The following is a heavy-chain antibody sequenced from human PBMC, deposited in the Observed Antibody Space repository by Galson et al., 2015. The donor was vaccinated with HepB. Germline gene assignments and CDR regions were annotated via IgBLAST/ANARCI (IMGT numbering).Heavy chain of an antibody. J-gene: IGHJ4*02. CDR1: GFTVFSNY. CDR3: ARSHMTYFDS. Sequence: SLRLSCAASGFTVFSNYMNWVRQAPGKGLEWVSIISGSGGGTFYADSVMGRFTISRDNSENTVYLQLNSLRAEDTAIYYCARSHMTYFDSWGQGTLVTVSS. V-gene: IGHV3-23*01. D-gene: IGHD2-21*01. CDR2: ISGSGGGT.